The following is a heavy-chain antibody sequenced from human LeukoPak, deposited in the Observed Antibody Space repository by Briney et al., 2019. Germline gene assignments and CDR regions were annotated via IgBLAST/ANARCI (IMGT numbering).Heavy chain of an antibody. D-gene: IGHD5-18*01. J-gene: IGHJ4*02. Sequence: GGSLRLSCAASGFTFSSYSMNWVRQAPGKGLEWVSSISSSSYIYYADSVKGRFTISRDNAKNSLYLQMNSLRAEDTAVDYCARGGPRGYSYGYEVGFDYWGQGTLVTVSS. CDR2: ISSSSYI. CDR3: ARGGPRGYSYGYEVGFDY. V-gene: IGHV3-21*01. CDR1: GFTFSSYS.